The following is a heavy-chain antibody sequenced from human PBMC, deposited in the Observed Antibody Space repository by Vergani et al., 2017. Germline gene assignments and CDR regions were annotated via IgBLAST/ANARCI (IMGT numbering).Heavy chain of an antibody. Sequence: EVQLLESGGGLVQPGGSLRLSCAASGFTFSSYAMSWFRQAPGKGLEWVSAISGSGGSTYYADSVKGRFTISRDNSKNTLYLQMNSLRAEDTAVYYCASHTAITMVRGVIDYWGQGTLVTVSS. CDR1: GFTFSSYA. V-gene: IGHV3-23*01. CDR3: ASHTAITMVRGVIDY. J-gene: IGHJ4*02. D-gene: IGHD3-10*01. CDR2: ISGSGGST.